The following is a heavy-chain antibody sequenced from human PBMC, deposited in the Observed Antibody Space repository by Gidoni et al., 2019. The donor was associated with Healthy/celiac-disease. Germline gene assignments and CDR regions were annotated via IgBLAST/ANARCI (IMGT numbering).Heavy chain of an antibody. CDR1: GFPFSSYG. Sequence: QVQLVESGGGVVQPGRSLRLSCAASGFPFSSYGMHWVRQAPGKGLEWVAVISYDGSNKYYADSVKGRFTISRDNSKNTLYLQMNSLRAEDTAVYYCAKDAWYYDSSGYHFDYWGQGTLVTVSS. V-gene: IGHV3-30*18. J-gene: IGHJ4*02. D-gene: IGHD3-22*01. CDR2: ISYDGSNK. CDR3: AKDAWYYDSSGYHFDY.